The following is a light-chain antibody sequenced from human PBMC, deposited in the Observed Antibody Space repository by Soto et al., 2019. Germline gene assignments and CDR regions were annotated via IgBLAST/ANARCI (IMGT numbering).Light chain of an antibody. CDR2: SAS. CDR1: QSIATY. CDR3: QQSFSTPVT. V-gene: IGKV1-39*01. J-gene: IGKJ2*01. Sequence: DIQMTQSPSSLSASVGDRVTVTCRASQSIATYLNWYQQKPGKAPTLLIYSASNLHSGVPSRFSGSGSGTDFTLTISSLQPEDFATYYCQQSFSTPVTFGQGTKLEIK.